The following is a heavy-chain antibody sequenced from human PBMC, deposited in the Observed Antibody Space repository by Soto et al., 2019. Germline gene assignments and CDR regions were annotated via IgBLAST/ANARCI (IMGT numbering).Heavy chain of an antibody. Sequence: SETLSLTCAVYGGSFSGYYWTWIRQPPGTGLEWIGEINHSGSTNYNPSLKSRVTISVDTSKNQFSLKLSSVTAADTAVYYCARVPVVRGVISDWFDPWGQGTLVTVSS. CDR1: GGSFSGYY. CDR2: INHSGST. CDR3: ARVPVVRGVISDWFDP. J-gene: IGHJ5*02. D-gene: IGHD3-10*01. V-gene: IGHV4-34*01.